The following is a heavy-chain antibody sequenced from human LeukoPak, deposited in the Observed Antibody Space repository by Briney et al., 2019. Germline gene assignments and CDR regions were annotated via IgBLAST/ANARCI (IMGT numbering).Heavy chain of an antibody. D-gene: IGHD6-19*01. CDR2: NGGGST. Sequence: PGGSLRLSCVVSGFTVSNNYMKWVRQAPGKGLEWVSTNGGGSTYYADSVRGRFTISRDNSKNTLYLQMNSLRAEDTAVYYCAKNGIVRDSSGWTHGFSFPFDYWGQGTLVTVSS. CDR1: GFTVSNNY. V-gene: IGHV3-53*01. CDR3: AKNGIVRDSSGWTHGFSFPFDY. J-gene: IGHJ4*02.